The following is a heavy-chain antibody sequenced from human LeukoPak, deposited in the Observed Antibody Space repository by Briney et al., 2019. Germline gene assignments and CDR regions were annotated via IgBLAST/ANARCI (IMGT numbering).Heavy chain of an antibody. CDR1: GGSLSSGGYY. V-gene: IGHV4-31*03. J-gene: IGHJ6*02. CDR2: IYYSGST. D-gene: IGHD1-7*01. Sequence: SQTLSLTPTVSGGSLSSGGYYWSWIRQHPGKGLEWIGSIYYSGSTYYNPSLKSRVTIPVDTSKNQFSLKLSSVTAADTAVYYCARGTGTTRQYYYGMDVWGQGTTVTVSS. CDR3: ARGTGTTRQYYYGMDV.